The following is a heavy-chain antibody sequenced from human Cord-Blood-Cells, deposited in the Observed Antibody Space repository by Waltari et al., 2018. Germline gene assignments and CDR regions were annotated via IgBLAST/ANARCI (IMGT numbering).Heavy chain of an antibody. CDR2: IILTLGTQ. J-gene: IGHJ4*02. V-gene: IGHV1-69*01. D-gene: IGHD6-6*01. CDR1: GGTFSSYA. Sequence: QVQLVQSGAEVKKPGSSVKVSCKASGGTFSSYAISWVRQAPGQGLGWMGGIILTLGTQTNAQKFQGRAKITGDESTGTAYRELGSLGSRDTAVYYCARVPSFYSSSSRDLDYWGQGTLVTVSS. CDR3: ARVPSFYSSSSRDLDY.